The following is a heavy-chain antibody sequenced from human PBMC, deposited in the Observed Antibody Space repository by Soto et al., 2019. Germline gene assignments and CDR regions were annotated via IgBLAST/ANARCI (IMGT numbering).Heavy chain of an antibody. CDR3: AKGGVTRSYYYAMDV. Sequence: EVQLLESEGGLVQPGKSLRLSCAASGFIFSDYAMSWVRQAPGKGLEWVSALSGSGSITYYADSVKGRFTISRDNLTNTVSLQMDNLTAEDTAVYYCAKGGVTRSYYYAMDVWGQGTTVTVSS. J-gene: IGHJ6*02. CDR2: LSGSGSIT. V-gene: IGHV3-23*01. CDR1: GFIFSDYA.